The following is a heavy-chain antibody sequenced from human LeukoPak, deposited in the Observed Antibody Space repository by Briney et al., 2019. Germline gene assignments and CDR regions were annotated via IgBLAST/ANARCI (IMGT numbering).Heavy chain of an antibody. Sequence: PGGSLRLSCAASGFTFSSSAMNWVRQAPGKGLEWVSAITGTSGSTYYADSAKGRFTISRDNSKNTLYLQMNSLRAEDTAVYYCTKGGSIAAAGHDAFNIWGQGSMVTVSS. CDR2: ITGTSGST. CDR1: GFTFSSSA. J-gene: IGHJ3*02. CDR3: TKGGSIAAAGHDAFNI. D-gene: IGHD6-13*01. V-gene: IGHV3-23*01.